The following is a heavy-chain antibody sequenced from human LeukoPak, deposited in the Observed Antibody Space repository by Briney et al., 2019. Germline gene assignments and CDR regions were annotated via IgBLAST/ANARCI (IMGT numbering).Heavy chain of an antibody. CDR1: GGSLNGYY. CDR3: VYSSSWYTARVEH. J-gene: IGHJ5*02. CDR2: INHSGST. D-gene: IGHD6-13*01. Sequence: PSETLSLTCAVYGGSLNGYYWSWIRQSPGKGLEWIGEINHSGSTNYNPSLKSRFTISVDTSKNQFSLKLSSVTAADTAVYYCVYSSSWYTARVEHWGQGTLVTVPS. V-gene: IGHV4-34*01.